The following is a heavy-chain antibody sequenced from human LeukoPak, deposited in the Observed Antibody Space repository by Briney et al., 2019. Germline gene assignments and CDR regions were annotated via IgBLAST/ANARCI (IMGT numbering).Heavy chain of an antibody. CDR3: ARVYGYNFNY. V-gene: IGHV4-39*07. CDR1: GDSISTSNSY. Sequence: SETLSLTCTVSGDSISTSNSYWGWIRQPPGKGLEWIGSIYYSGNTYYNASLKSRVTISVDTSKNQFSLKLSSVTAADTAVYYCARVYGYNFNYWGQGTLVTVSS. D-gene: IGHD5-24*01. CDR2: IYYSGNT. J-gene: IGHJ4*02.